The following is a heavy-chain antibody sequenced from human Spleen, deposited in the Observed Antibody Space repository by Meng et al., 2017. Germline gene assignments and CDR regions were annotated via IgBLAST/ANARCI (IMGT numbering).Heavy chain of an antibody. CDR3: LRGSGGSV. CDR2: IPHRGSS. CDR1: GGSISTSGYY. D-gene: IGHD3-10*01. J-gene: IGHJ1*01. V-gene: IGHV4-39*07. Sequence: QPQLQESGPGLVKPSEALSLTCSVSGGSISTSGYYRGWIRQPPGKGLEWIGEIPHRGSSAYNPSLKSRVSMSIDKSKNQFSLKLTSVTAADTAVYHCLRGSGGSVWGQGTLVTVSS.